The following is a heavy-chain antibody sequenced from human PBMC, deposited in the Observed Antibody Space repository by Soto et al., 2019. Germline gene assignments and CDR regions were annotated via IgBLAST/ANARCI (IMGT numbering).Heavy chain of an antibody. V-gene: IGHV3-23*01. Sequence: PCVVAELNFDSSAINWILKNPGKGLEWVSVISGGGTSTYYADSVKGRFTVSRDNSKNTMYLQMNSLSAEDTGVYYCAKERFVYDFGIVPAATLIGLAVWGQGTTVTVFS. J-gene: IGHJ6*02. CDR1: ELNFDSSA. CDR3: AKERFVYDFGIVPAATLIGLAV. D-gene: IGHD2-2*01. CDR2: ISGGGTST.